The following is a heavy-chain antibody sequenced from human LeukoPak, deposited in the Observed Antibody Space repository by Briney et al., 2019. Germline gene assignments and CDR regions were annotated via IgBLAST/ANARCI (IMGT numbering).Heavy chain of an antibody. CDR1: GGTFSSYA. J-gene: IGHJ6*03. CDR3: ARAGRVVVVPAALDYYYYYMDV. V-gene: IGHV1-69*05. Sequence: SVRVSCKASGGTFSSYAISWVRQAPGQGLEWMGGIIPIFGTANYAQKFQGRVTITTDESTSTAYMELSSLRSEDTAVYYCARAGRVVVVPAALDYYYYYMDVWGKGTTVTVSS. CDR2: IIPIFGTA. D-gene: IGHD2-2*01.